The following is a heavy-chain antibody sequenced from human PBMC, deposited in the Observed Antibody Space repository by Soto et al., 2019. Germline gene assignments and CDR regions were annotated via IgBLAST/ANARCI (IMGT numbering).Heavy chain of an antibody. CDR1: GFNFDDYA. CDR2: ISWNGESV. CDR3: GRDTDLLVGVTHFDF. V-gene: IGHV3-9*01. Sequence: EVQLVESGGGLVQPGRSLSLSCAASGFNFDDYAMHWVRQPPGKGLEWVAGISWNGESVSYADSVKGRFTISRDNAKNSLSLHMASLRAEDTAFYYCGRDTDLLVGVTHFDFWGQGALVTVSS. J-gene: IGHJ4*02. D-gene: IGHD3-9*01.